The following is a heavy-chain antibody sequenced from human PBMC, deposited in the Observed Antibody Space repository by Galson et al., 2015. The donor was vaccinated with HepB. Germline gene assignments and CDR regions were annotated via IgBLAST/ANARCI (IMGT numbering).Heavy chain of an antibody. CDR3: ARGERTFSSGWLPY. CDR1: GYSFTTFW. V-gene: IGHV5-10-1*01. J-gene: IGHJ4*02. Sequence: QSGAEVKKPGESLRIPCKASGYSFTTFWINWVRQVPGKGLEWVGRIGPNDSYTTYSPAFQGHVTISADESLTTAFLEWRTLKASDTAIYYCARGERTFSSGWLPYWGQGTLVTVSS. CDR2: IGPNDSYT. D-gene: IGHD6-19*01.